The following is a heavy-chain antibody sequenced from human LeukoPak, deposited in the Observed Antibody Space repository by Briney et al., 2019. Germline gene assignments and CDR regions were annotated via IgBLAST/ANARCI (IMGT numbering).Heavy chain of an antibody. V-gene: IGHV3-48*03. CDR1: GFTFNSFE. J-gene: IGHJ6*02. CDR3: AREPNNYYSGMDV. Sequence: TGGSLRLSCAASGFTFNSFEMNWVRQAPGKGLEWVSYISSRGSTVYYADSVQGRFTISRDNLKNSLSLQMNSLRAEDTAVYYCAREPNNYYSGMDVWGQGTTVTVSS. CDR2: ISSRGSTV.